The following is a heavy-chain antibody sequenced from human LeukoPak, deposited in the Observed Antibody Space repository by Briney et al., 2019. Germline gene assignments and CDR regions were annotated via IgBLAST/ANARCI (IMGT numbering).Heavy chain of an antibody. J-gene: IGHJ4*02. D-gene: IGHD6-13*01. CDR3: AKGALGSRRHYIFDY. CDR2: IGGSGGST. Sequence: GSLRLSCAASGFTFSAYAMSWVRQAPGKGLEWVSAIGGSGGSTYYADSVKGRFTISRDNSKSTLYLQMNTLRAEDTAVYYCAKGALGSRRHYIFDYWGQGTLVTVSS. CDR1: GFTFSAYA. V-gene: IGHV3-23*01.